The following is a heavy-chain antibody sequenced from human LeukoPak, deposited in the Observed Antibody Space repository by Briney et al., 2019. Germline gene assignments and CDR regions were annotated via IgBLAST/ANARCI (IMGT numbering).Heavy chain of an antibody. CDR2: IFYSGST. Sequence: SETLSLTCTVSGGSISSTRHYWGWIRQPPGKGLEWIGSIFYSGSTYYNPSLKSRVTISVDTSKDQFSLKLSSVTAADTALYYCARESNYHGSGTGWFDPWGQGTLVTVSS. V-gene: IGHV4-39*07. CDR1: GGSISSTRHY. J-gene: IGHJ5*02. D-gene: IGHD3-10*01. CDR3: ARESNYHGSGTGWFDP.